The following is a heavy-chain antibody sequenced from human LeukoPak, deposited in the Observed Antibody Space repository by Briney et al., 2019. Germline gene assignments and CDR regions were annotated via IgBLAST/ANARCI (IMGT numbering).Heavy chain of an antibody. CDR1: GFTFGDYA. V-gene: IGHV3-49*04. J-gene: IGHJ4*02. Sequence: PGGSLRLSCTASGFTFGDYAMSWVRQAPGKGLEWVGFIRSKAYGGTTEYAASVKGRFTISRDDSKSIAYLQMNSLKTEDTAVYYCTRGLWGPPFDYWGQGTLATVSS. CDR2: IRSKAYGGTT. CDR3: TRGLWGPPFDY. D-gene: IGHD3-16*01.